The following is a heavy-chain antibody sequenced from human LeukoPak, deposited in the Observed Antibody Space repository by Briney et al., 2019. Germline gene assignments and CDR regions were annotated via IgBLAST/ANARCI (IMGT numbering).Heavy chain of an antibody. D-gene: IGHD4-17*01. Sequence: PGRSLRLSCTASGFTFGDYAMSWVRQAPGKGLEWVGFIRSKAYGGTTEYAASVRGRFTISRDNSKNTLYLQMSSLRAEDTAVYYCVNGEGDYGDHGFDYWGQGTLVTVSS. V-gene: IGHV3-49*04. J-gene: IGHJ4*02. CDR3: VNGEGDYGDHGFDY. CDR2: IRSKAYGGTT. CDR1: GFTFGDYA.